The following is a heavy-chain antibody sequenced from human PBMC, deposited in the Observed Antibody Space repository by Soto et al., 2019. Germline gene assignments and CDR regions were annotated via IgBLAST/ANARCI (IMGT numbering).Heavy chain of an antibody. V-gene: IGHV3-48*02. CDR1: ECTSRGYS. Sequence: GRLMRDCWGSAECTSRGYSRRWVRKTQGKGLEWVSYISSSSSTIYYADSVKGRFTISRDNAKNSLYLQMNSLRDEDTAVYYCARVTSYYDSSGYPPEHPYYYYGMDVWGQGPTGTVSS. J-gene: IGHJ6*02. CDR2: ISSSSSTI. D-gene: IGHD3-22*01. CDR3: ARVTSYYDSSGYPPEHPYYYYGMDV.